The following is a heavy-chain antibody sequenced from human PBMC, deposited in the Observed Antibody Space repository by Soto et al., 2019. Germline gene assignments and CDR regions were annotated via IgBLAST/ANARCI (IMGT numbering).Heavy chain of an antibody. J-gene: IGHJ5*02. CDR1: GYTFTSYG. Sequence: GASVKVSCKASGYTFTSYGISWVRQAPGQGLEWMGWISAYNGNTNYAQKLQGRVTMTTDTSTSTAYMELRSLRSDDTAVYYCARDGENLCSGGSCSDPWGQGTLVTVSS. CDR2: ISAYNGNT. CDR3: ARDGENLCSGGSCSDP. D-gene: IGHD2-15*01. V-gene: IGHV1-18*01.